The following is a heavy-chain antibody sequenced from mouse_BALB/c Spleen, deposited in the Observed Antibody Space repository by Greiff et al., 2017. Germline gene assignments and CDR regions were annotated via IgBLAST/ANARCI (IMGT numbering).Heavy chain of an antibody. Sequence: QVQLQQSGAELVRPGASVTLSCKASGYTFTDYEMHWVKQTPVHGLEWIGAIDPETGGTAYNQKFKGKATLTADKSSSTAYMELRSLTSEDSAVYCCTRSLRRAGWGQGTLVTVSA. V-gene: IGHV1-15*01. CDR2: IDPETGGT. CDR3: TRSLRRAG. D-gene: IGHD2-12*01. J-gene: IGHJ3*01. CDR1: GYTFTDYE.